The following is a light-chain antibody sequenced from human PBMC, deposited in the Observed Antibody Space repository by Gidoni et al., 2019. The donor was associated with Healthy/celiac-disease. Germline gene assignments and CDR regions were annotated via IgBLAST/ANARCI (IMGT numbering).Light chain of an antibody. J-gene: IGKJ2*01. Sequence: EIALTQSPATLSLSPGERATLPCRASQSVSSYLAWYQQKPGQAPRLRIYDASNRATGIPARFSGSWSGTDFALTISSLEPEDFAVYYCQQRSNWPPVYTFGQGTKLEIK. V-gene: IGKV3-11*01. CDR2: DAS. CDR1: QSVSSY. CDR3: QQRSNWPPVYT.